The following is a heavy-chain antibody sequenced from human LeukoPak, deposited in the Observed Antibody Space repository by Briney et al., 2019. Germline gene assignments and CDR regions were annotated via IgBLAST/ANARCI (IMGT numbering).Heavy chain of an antibody. CDR1: GGSISSYY. CDR3: ARLVVGATFDY. D-gene: IGHD1-26*01. V-gene: IGHV4-39*01. CDR2: IYYSGST. J-gene: IGHJ4*02. Sequence: SETLSLTCAVSGGSISSYYWGWIRQPPGKGLEWIGNIYYSGSTYYNPSLKSRVTISVDTSKNQFSLRLSSVTAADTAVYYCARLVVGATFDYWGQGTLVTVSS.